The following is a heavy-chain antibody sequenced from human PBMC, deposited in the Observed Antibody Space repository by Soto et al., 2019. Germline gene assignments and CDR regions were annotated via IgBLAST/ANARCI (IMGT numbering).Heavy chain of an antibody. D-gene: IGHD6-6*01. CDR2: ISAYNGNT. CDR1: GYTFTSYG. Sequence: ASVKVSCKASGYTFTSYGISWVRQAPGQGLEWMGWISAYNGNTNYAQKLQGRVTMTTDTSTSTAYMELRSLRSDDTAVYYCARDGTIAARHSSLGPIAFFDYWGQGTLVTVSS. J-gene: IGHJ4*02. V-gene: IGHV1-18*04. CDR3: ARDGTIAARHSSLGPIAFFDY.